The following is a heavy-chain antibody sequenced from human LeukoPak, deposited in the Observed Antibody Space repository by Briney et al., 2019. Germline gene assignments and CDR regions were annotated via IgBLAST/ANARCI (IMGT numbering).Heavy chain of an antibody. V-gene: IGHV1-3*01. CDR1: GYTFTSYV. Sequence: GASVKVSCKASGYTFTSYVLHWVRQAPGQRLEWMGWINAGNGNTKYSQKFQGRVTITRDTSASTAYMELSSLRSEDTAVYYCARGYGEFNPDYWGQGTLATVSS. J-gene: IGHJ4*02. CDR3: ARGYGEFNPDY. D-gene: IGHD3-10*01. CDR2: INAGNGNT.